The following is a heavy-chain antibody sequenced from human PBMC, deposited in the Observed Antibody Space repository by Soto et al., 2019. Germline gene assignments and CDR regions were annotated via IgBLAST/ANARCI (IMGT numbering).Heavy chain of an antibody. Sequence: QVQLVESGGGVVQPGRSLRLSCAASGFTFSSYGMHWVRQAPGKGLEWVAVISYDGSNKYYADSVKGRFTISRDNSKNTLYLQMNSLRAEDTAVYYCAKDGEYYGSGSYFGDYWGQGTLVTVSS. V-gene: IGHV3-30*18. CDR1: GFTFSSYG. J-gene: IGHJ4*02. CDR3: AKDGEYYGSGSYFGDY. D-gene: IGHD3-10*01. CDR2: ISYDGSNK.